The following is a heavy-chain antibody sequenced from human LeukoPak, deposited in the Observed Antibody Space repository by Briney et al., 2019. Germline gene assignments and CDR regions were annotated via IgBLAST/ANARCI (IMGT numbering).Heavy chain of an antibody. CDR1: GGTFSSYA. CDR2: IIPIIDTA. CDR3: ARTRTRGDYYYHYMDV. V-gene: IGHV1-69*13. D-gene: IGHD3-10*01. Sequence: SVKVSCKVSGGTFSSYAITWVRQAPGQGLEWMGGIIPIIDTASFAHTFQGRVTLTADESTSTAYMELSRMRSEDPAVYYCARTRTRGDYYYHYMDVWGKGTTVTVSS. J-gene: IGHJ6*03.